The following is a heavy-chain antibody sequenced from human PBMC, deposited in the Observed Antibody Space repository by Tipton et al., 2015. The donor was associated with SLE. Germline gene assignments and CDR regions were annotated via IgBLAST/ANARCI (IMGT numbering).Heavy chain of an antibody. Sequence: TLSLTCTVSGGSISSADYYWSWIRQPPGKGLEWIGYIYYSGSTNYNPSLKSRVTISVDTSKNQFSLKLSSVTAADTAVYYCARASRIGDIWGQGTMVTVSS. V-gene: IGHV4-61*08. CDR3: ARASRIGDI. D-gene: IGHD3-22*01. CDR2: IYYSGST. J-gene: IGHJ3*02. CDR1: GGSISSADYY.